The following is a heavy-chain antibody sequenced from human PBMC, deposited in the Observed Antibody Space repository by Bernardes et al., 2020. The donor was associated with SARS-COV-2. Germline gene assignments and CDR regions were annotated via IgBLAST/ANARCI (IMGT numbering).Heavy chain of an antibody. CDR1: GYTLTELS. V-gene: IGHV1-24*01. CDR3: ATAPPILASDFQYYYYGMDV. D-gene: IGHD2-21*02. J-gene: IGHJ6*02. Sequence: ASVKVSCKVSGYTLTELSMHWVRQAPGKGLEWMGGFDPEDGETIYAQKFQGRVTMTEDTSTDTAYMGLSSLNSEDTAVYYCATAPPILASDFQYYYYGMDVWGQGTTVTVSS. CDR2: FDPEDGET.